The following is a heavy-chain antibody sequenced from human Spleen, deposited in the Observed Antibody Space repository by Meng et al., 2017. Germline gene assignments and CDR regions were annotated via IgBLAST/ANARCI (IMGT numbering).Heavy chain of an antibody. CDR3: AKYSYGLGDYFDY. CDR2: LSGGGFTT. V-gene: IGHV3-23*01. Sequence: GGSLRLSCAASGFSFSSYAMSWVRHAPGKGLEWVSALSGGGFTTYYADPVKGRFTISRHNSKNTLYLQMNSLRAEDTALYYCAKYSYGLGDYFDYWGQGALVTVSS. CDR1: GFSFSSYA. D-gene: IGHD3-10*01. J-gene: IGHJ4*02.